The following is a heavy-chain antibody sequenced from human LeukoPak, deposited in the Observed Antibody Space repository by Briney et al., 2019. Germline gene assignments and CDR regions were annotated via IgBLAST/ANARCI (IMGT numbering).Heavy chain of an antibody. D-gene: IGHD6-6*01. J-gene: IGHJ4*02. V-gene: IGHV3-23*01. Sequence: GGSLRLSCAASGLTFSTYAMSWVRQAPGKGLEWVSVISGSGGSTYYADSVKGRFTTSRDNSKNTLYLQMNSLRAEDTAVYYCARGRHSSSSAYFDYWGQGTLVTVSS. CDR2: ISGSGGST. CDR3: ARGRHSSSSAYFDY. CDR1: GLTFSTYA.